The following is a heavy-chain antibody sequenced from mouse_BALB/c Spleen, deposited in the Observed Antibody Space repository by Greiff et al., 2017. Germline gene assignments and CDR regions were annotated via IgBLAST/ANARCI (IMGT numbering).Heavy chain of an antibody. CDR2: IWAGGST. CDR1: GFSLTSYG. Sequence: QVNVVESGPGLVAPSQSLSITCTVSGFSLTSYGVHWVRQPPGKGLEWLGVIWAGGSTNYNSALMSRLSISKDNSKSQVFLKMNSLQTDDTAMYYCASYGNYGWFAYWGQGTLVTVSA. V-gene: IGHV2-9*02. CDR3: ASYGNYGWFAY. J-gene: IGHJ3*01. D-gene: IGHD2-1*01.